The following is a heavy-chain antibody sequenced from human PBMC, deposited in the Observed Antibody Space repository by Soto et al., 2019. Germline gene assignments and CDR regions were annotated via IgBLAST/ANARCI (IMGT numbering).Heavy chain of an antibody. D-gene: IGHD2-2*01. Sequence: PGGSLRLSCAASGFTFSIYGMHWVRQAPGKGLEWVSVISYHGRDILYSDSVKGRFTISRDNSKNTLYLQMNSLRVEDTAVYYCAKIVARTTAAVSRLEGWGQGTLVTVSS. J-gene: IGHJ3*01. CDR3: AKIVARTTAAVSRLEG. V-gene: IGHV3-30*18. CDR1: GFTFSIYG. CDR2: ISYHGRDI.